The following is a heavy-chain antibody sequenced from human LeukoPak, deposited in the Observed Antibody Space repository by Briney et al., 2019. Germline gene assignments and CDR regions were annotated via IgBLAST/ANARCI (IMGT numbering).Heavy chain of an antibody. CDR1: GCTFSSYV. V-gene: IGHV1-69*04. D-gene: IGHD3-10*01. Sequence: SVKVSCKASGCTFSSYVISWVRQAPGQGLEWMGRIIPILGIANYAQKFQGRVTITADKSTSTAYMELRSLRSEDTAVYYCARGGLRRYYGSGSYSEWFDPWGQGTLVTVSS. CDR2: IIPILGIA. CDR3: ARGGLRRYYGSGSYSEWFDP. J-gene: IGHJ5*02.